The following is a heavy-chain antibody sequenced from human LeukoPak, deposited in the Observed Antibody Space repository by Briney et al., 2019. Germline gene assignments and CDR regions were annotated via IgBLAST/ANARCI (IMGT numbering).Heavy chain of an antibody. CDR1: GYSFTSYW. CDR3: ARLGGITVVRGVIHDGMDV. D-gene: IGHD3-10*01. Sequence: GESLKISCKGSGYSFTSYWIGWVRQMPGKGLEWMGIIYPGDSDTRYSPSFQGQVTISADKSISTAYLQWSSLKASDTAMYYCARLGGITVVRGVIHDGMDVWGQGTTVTVSS. CDR2: IYPGDSDT. V-gene: IGHV5-51*01. J-gene: IGHJ6*02.